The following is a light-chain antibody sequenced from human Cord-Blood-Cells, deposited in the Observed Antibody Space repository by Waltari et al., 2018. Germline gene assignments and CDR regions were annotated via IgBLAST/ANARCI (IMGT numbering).Light chain of an antibody. CDR3: AAWDDSLSGVV. V-gene: IGLV1-47*01. Sequence: QSVLTQPPSASGTPGQRVNISCSGSSSKIGSNYVKRYQQLQGTAPKLLIYRNNQRPSGVPDRFSGSKSGTSASLAISGLRSEDEADYYCAAWDDSLSGVVFGGGTKLTVL. CDR1: SSKIGSNY. CDR2: RNN. J-gene: IGLJ2*01.